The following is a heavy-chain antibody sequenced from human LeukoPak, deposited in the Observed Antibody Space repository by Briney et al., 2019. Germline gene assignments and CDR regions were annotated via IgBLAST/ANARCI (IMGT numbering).Heavy chain of an antibody. D-gene: IGHD4-17*01. CDR1: GFTFSDYY. J-gene: IGHJ3*02. CDR3: ARDDYGDYVGAFDI. V-gene: IGHV3-11*01. Sequence: GGSLRLSCAASGFTFSDYYMSWIRQAPGKGLEWVSYISRSGSTIYYADSVKGRFTISRDNAKNSLYLQMNSLRAEDTAVYYCARDDYGDYVGAFDIWGQGTMVTVSS. CDR2: ISRSGSTI.